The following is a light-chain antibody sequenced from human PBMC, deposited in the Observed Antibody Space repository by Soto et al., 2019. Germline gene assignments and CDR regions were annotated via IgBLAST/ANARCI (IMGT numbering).Light chain of an antibody. CDR2: GAS. J-gene: IGKJ2*01. V-gene: IGKV3-20*01. Sequence: EIVLTQSPVNLSLSPGERATLSCSASQSVSSSYLAWYQQKPGQAPRLLIYGASSMATGIPDRFSGSGSGTDFTLTISRLEPEDFAVYYCQQYGSSPDTFGQGTKLEIK. CDR1: QSVSSSY. CDR3: QQYGSSPDT.